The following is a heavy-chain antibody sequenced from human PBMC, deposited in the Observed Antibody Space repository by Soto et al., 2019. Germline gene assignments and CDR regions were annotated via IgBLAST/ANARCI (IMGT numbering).Heavy chain of an antibody. CDR1: GFNFNQYW. J-gene: IGHJ4*02. CDR3: ASGGGWSFDH. Sequence: EAQLVESGGGLVQPGGSLRLSCSASGFNFNQYWMSWVRQALGKGLEWVANVKQDGGEKNYVDSVRGRFTISRDNTKNSLYLQMDSLRVEDTALYYCASGGGWSFDHWGQGTLVTVSS. CDR2: VKQDGGEK. D-gene: IGHD6-19*01. V-gene: IGHV3-7*01.